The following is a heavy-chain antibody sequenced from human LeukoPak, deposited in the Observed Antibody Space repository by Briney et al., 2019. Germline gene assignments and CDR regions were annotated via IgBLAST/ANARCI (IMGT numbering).Heavy chain of an antibody. Sequence: GGSLRLSCAASGFTFSSYYMNWVRQAPGKGLEWVSSISSSSSYIYYADSVKGRFSISRDNAKNSLYLQMNSLRADDTAVYYCAKGLASSLTTYYMDVWGKGTTVTISS. CDR2: ISSSSSYI. J-gene: IGHJ6*03. V-gene: IGHV3-21*01. CDR1: GFTFSSYY. CDR3: AKGLASSLTTYYMDV. D-gene: IGHD3-16*01.